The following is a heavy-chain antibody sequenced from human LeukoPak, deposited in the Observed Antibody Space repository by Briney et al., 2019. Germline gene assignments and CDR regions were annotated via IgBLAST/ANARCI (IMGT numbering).Heavy chain of an antibody. CDR3: AIGYGSGSFDY. CDR2: IYTSGST. V-gene: IGHV4-4*07. CDR1: GGSISSYY. D-gene: IGHD3-10*01. Sequence: SETLSLTCTVSGGSISSYYWSWIRQPPGKGLEWIGRIYTSGSTNYNPSLKSRVTISVDKSKNQFSLKLSSVTAADTAVYYCAIGYGSGSFDYWGQGTLVTVSS. J-gene: IGHJ4*02.